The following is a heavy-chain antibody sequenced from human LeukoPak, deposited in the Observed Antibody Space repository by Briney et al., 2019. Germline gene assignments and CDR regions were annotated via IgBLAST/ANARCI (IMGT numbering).Heavy chain of an antibody. J-gene: IGHJ4*02. CDR3: ARSPTDYSNYAGFGYYFDY. CDR2: IDWDDDK. D-gene: IGHD4-11*01. Sequence: SGPTLVNPTQTLTLTCTFSGFSLSTSGMCVSWIRQPPGKALEWLARIDWDDDKYYSTSLKTRLTISKDTSKNQVVLTMTNMDPVDTATYYCARSPTDYSNYAGFGYYFDYWGQGTLVTVSS. CDR1: GFSLSTSGMC. V-gene: IGHV2-70*11.